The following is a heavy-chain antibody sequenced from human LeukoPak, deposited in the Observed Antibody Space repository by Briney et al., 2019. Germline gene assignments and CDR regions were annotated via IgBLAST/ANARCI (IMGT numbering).Heavy chain of an antibody. J-gene: IGHJ4*02. Sequence: SETLSLTCTVSGGSISSSSYYWGWIRQPPGKGLEWIGSIYYSGSTYYNPSLKSRVTISVDTSKNQFSLKLSSVTAADTAVDYCARGDSNSWLNLDYLGQGTLVTVSS. D-gene: IGHD6-13*01. CDR1: GGSISSSSYY. CDR2: IYYSGST. V-gene: IGHV4-39*01. CDR3: ARGDSNSWLNLDY.